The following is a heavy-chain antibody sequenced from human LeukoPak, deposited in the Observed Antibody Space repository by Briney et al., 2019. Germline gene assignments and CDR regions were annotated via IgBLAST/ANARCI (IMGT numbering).Heavy chain of an antibody. Sequence: PGGSLRLSCAASGFTFSSNNMNWVRQAPGKGLEWLSFISGSSSSIYYADSVKGRFTVTRDNSKNTLYLQMNSLRPEDTAVYYCAKRIYGDFFYWYFDLWGRGILVTVSS. D-gene: IGHD4-17*01. CDR1: GFTFSSNN. J-gene: IGHJ2*01. V-gene: IGHV3-48*01. CDR2: ISGSSSSI. CDR3: AKRIYGDFFYWYFDL.